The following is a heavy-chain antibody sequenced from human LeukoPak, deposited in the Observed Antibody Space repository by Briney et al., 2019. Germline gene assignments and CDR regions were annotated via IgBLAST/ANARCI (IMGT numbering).Heavy chain of an antibody. CDR1: GGSFSGYY. D-gene: IGHD3-10*01. Sequence: SETLSLTCAVYGGSFSGYYWSWIRQPPGKGLEWFGEINHSGSTNYNPSLKSRVTISVDTSKNQFSLKLSSVTAADTAVYYCARVPNYYGSGSYYNPPYYYYYGMDVWGKGTTVTVSS. J-gene: IGHJ6*04. CDR3: ARVPNYYGSGSYYNPPYYYYYGMDV. V-gene: IGHV4-34*01. CDR2: INHSGST.